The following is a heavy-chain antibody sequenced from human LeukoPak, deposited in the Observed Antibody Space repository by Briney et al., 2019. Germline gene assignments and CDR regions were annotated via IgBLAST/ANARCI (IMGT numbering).Heavy chain of an antibody. J-gene: IGHJ4*02. Sequence: PSETLSLTCTVSGGSISSGGYYWSWIRQHPGRGLEWIGYIYYSGSTYYNPSLKSRVTISVDTSKNQFSLKLSSVTAADTAVYYCARGLSGGGSYLGWERRRKSNYYFDYWGQGTLVTVSS. CDR2: IYYSGST. CDR1: GGSISSGGYY. D-gene: IGHD1-26*01. CDR3: ARGLSGGGSYLGWERRRKSNYYFDY. V-gene: IGHV4-31*03.